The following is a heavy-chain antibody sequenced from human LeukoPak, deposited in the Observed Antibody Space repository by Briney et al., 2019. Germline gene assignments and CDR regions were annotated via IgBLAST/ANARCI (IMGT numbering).Heavy chain of an antibody. J-gene: IGHJ5*02. Sequence: GGSLRLSCAASGFTFSNYWMHWVRHASGKGLVGVSRINSDGSSTRYADSVKGRFTISRDNAKNTLFLQMNNLTAEDTAVYYCIRARTRYGDYGSVWFDPWGQGTLVTVSS. D-gene: IGHD4-17*01. V-gene: IGHV3-74*01. CDR3: IRARTRYGDYGSVWFDP. CDR1: GFTFSNYW. CDR2: INSDGSST.